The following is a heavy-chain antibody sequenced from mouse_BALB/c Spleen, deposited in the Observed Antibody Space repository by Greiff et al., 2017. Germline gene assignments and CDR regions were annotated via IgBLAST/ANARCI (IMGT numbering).Heavy chain of an antibody. CDR3: ARRVTTVPYWYFDV. Sequence: EVKLLESGGGLVQPGGSLKLSCAASGFDFSSYWMSWVRQAPGKGLEWIGEINPDSSTINYPPSLKGKFIISRDNAKNTLYLQMSKVRSEDTTLYYCARRVTTVPYWYFDVWGAGTTVTVSS. V-gene: IGHV4-1*02. CDR1: GFDFSSYW. D-gene: IGHD1-1*01. CDR2: INPDSSTI. J-gene: IGHJ1*01.